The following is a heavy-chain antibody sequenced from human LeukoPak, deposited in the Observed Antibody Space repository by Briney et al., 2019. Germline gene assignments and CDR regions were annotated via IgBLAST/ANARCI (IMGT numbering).Heavy chain of an antibody. V-gene: IGHV4-61*02. J-gene: IGHJ5*02. D-gene: IGHD3-3*01. CDR3: ARSTYYDFWSGAGLWFDP. CDR2: IYTSGST. Sequence: TLSLTCVVPGYSISSGSYYWSWIRQPAGKGLEWIGRIYTSGSTNYNPSLKSRVTISVDTSKNQFSLKLSSVTAADTAVYYCARSTYYDFWSGAGLWFDPWGQGTLVTVSS. CDR1: GYSISSGSYY.